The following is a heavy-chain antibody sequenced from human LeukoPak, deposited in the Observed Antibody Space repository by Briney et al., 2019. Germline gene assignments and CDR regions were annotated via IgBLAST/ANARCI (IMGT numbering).Heavy chain of an antibody. D-gene: IGHD1-26*01. V-gene: IGHV1-2*02. CDR1: GYTFTAYY. J-gene: IGHJ4*02. CDR3: ARDPPTTVLQNTPDF. CDR2: INPNSGDT. Sequence: ASVKVSCKASGYTFTAYYMHWVRQAPGQGLEWMGWINPNSGDTNYAHKFQDRVTMTRDTSLSTAYMEVRRLRSDDTAVYYCARDPPTTVLQNTPDFWGQGTLVTVSS.